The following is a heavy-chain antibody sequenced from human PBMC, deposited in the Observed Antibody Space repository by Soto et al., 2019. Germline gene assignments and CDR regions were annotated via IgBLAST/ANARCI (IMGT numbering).Heavy chain of an antibody. V-gene: IGHV3-9*01. CDR2: ISWHSGNI. J-gene: IGHJ4*02. D-gene: IGHD1-26*01. Sequence: EVQLVESGGGLVQPGRSLRLSCAASGFTFDDYAMNWVRQAPGKGLEWVAGISWHSGNIGYADSVKGRFTISRDSAKNSLYLQRNSLRPDDTALYFCAKAGLYSHSSYFDYWGRGTLVTVSS. CDR3: AKAGLYSHSSYFDY. CDR1: GFTFDDYA.